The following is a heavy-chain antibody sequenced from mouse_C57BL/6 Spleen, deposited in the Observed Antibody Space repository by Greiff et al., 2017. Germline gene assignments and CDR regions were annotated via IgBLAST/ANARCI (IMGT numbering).Heavy chain of an antibody. V-gene: IGHV5-6*01. CDR2: ISSGGSYT. CDR1: GFTFSSYG. CDR3: ARRPVYYGNYEDAMDY. J-gene: IGHJ4*01. D-gene: IGHD2-1*01. Sequence: EVQLQQSGGDLVKPGGSLKLSCAASGFTFSSYGMSWVRQTPDKRLEWVATISSGGSYTYYPDSVKGRFTISRDNAKNTLYLQMSSLKSEDTAMXYSARRPVYYGNYEDAMDYWGQGTSVTVSS.